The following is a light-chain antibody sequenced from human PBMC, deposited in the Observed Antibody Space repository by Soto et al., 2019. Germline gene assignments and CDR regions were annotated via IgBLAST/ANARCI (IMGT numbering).Light chain of an antibody. Sequence: AIQVTQSPSSLLASVGDRVTITCRTSQGIRSALGWYQQKPGKVPKLLIYATPTLESGVPSRFSGSGSDTDFTLTISSLQPEDFATYYCLQDYTCPLTFGGGTKVE. J-gene: IGKJ4*01. CDR3: LQDYTCPLT. V-gene: IGKV1-6*01. CDR2: ATP. CDR1: QGIRSA.